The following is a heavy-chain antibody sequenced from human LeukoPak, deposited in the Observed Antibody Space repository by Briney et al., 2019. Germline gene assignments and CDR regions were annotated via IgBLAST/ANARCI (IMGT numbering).Heavy chain of an antibody. J-gene: IGHJ4*02. CDR3: ATRGSYYYDSSGIFDY. V-gene: IGHV4-4*02. D-gene: IGHD3-22*01. Sequence: SETLSLTCAVSGGSLSSGDWWGWVRQPPGKGLEWIGEIYHGGTTNYNPSLESRVTISVDKSKNQFSLKLSSVTAADTAVYYCATRGSYYYDSSGIFDYWGQGTLVTVSS. CDR1: GGSLSSGDW. CDR2: IYHGGTT.